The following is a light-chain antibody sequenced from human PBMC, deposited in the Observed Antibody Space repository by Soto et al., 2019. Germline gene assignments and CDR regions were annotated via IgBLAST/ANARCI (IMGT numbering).Light chain of an antibody. CDR1: QGIRND. CDR2: AAS. Sequence: AIPMTQSPSSLSASVGDRVTITCRASQGIRNDLGWYQQKPGNAPKVPIYAASTLQSGVPSRFSGSGSGTDFTLTITSLQPEDFATYYCMQDYNYPRTFGQGTKVEIK. J-gene: IGKJ1*01. CDR3: MQDYNYPRT. V-gene: IGKV1-6*01.